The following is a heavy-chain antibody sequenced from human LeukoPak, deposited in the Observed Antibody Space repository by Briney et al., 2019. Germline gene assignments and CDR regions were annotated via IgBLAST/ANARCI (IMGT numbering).Heavy chain of an antibody. CDR2: ISGSAGST. D-gene: IGHD3-22*01. V-gene: IGHV3-23*01. CDR1: GFTFSSYA. Sequence: GGSLRLSCAASGFTFSSYAMSWVRQAPGKGLEWVSAISGSAGSTYYADSVKGRFTISRDNSKNTLYLQMNSLRAEDTAIYYCARDTYYYDSSGSRYDYWGQGTLVTVSS. CDR3: ARDTYYYDSSGSRYDY. J-gene: IGHJ4*02.